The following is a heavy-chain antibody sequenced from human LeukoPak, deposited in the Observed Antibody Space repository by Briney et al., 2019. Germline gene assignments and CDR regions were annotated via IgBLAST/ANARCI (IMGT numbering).Heavy chain of an antibody. J-gene: IGHJ6*02. CDR3: ARDGGAVAGHYYYYGMDV. V-gene: IGHV3-21*01. CDR2: ISSSSSYI. D-gene: IGHD6-19*01. Sequence: PGGSLRLSCVASGFTFSSYSMNCVRQAPGKGLEWVSSISSSSSYIYYADSVKGRFTISRDNAKNSLYLQTNSLRAEDTAVYYCARDGGAVAGHYYYYGMDVWGQGTTVTVPS. CDR1: GFTFSSYS.